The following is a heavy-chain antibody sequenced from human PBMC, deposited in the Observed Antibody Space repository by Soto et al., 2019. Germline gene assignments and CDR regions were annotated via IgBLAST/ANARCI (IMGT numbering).Heavy chain of an antibody. CDR3: AGTSGFVVVVAANTGYFQH. Sequence: GASVKVSCKASGGTFSSYAISWVRQAPGQGLEWMGRIIPILGIANYAQKFQGRVTITADKSTSTAYMELSSLRSEDTAVYYCAGTSGFVVVVAANTGYFQHWGQGTLVTVSS. D-gene: IGHD2-15*01. J-gene: IGHJ1*01. V-gene: IGHV1-69*04. CDR2: IIPILGIA. CDR1: GGTFSSYA.